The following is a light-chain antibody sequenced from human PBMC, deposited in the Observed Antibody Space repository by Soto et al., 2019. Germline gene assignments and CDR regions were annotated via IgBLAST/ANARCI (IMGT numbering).Light chain of an antibody. CDR3: QQAHSFPIT. V-gene: IGKV1-12*01. Sequence: DVPMTQSPSSVAASVGDRVTITCRASQDISNWLAWYQQKPGKAPKLLIYAASSLQSGVPSRFSGSRSGTDFSLPISGLQPEDFATSFCQQAHSFPITFGQGTRLDIK. CDR1: QDISNW. J-gene: IGKJ5*01. CDR2: AAS.